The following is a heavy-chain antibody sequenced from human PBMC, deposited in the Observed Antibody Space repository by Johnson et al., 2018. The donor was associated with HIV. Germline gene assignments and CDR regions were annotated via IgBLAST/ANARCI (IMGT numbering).Heavy chain of an antibody. D-gene: IGHD3-16*01. Sequence: VQLVESGGGLVQPGRSLRLSCEASGFTFDDYAMHWVRQLPGKGLEWISGLSWNSRTIAHADSVKGRFTISRDNSKNTLYLQMNSLRAEDTAMYYCAKVKSQNTIGDAFDIWGQGTMVTVSS. CDR1: GFTFDDYA. V-gene: IGHV3-9*01. CDR2: LSWNSRTI. CDR3: AKVKSQNTIGDAFDI. J-gene: IGHJ3*02.